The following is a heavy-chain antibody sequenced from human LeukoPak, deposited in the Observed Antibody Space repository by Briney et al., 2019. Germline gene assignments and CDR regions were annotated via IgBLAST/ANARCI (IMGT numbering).Heavy chain of an antibody. D-gene: IGHD1/OR15-1a*01. V-gene: IGHV3-30*18. CDR1: GFTFSSYG. J-gene: IGHJ4*02. CDR2: ISYDGSNK. CDR3: AKGTTTPQKGYFDY. Sequence: QPGGSLRLSCAASGFTFSSYGMHWVRQAPGKGLEWVAVISYDGSNKYYADSVKGRFTISRDNSKNTLYLEMNSLRAEDTAVYYCAKGTTTPQKGYFDYWGQGTLVTVSS.